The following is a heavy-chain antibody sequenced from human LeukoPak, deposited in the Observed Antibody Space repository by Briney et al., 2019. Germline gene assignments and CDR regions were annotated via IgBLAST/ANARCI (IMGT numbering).Heavy chain of an antibody. CDR2: IIPIFGTA. D-gene: IGHD3-22*01. V-gene: IGHV1-69*05. J-gene: IGHJ4*02. Sequence: ASVKVSCKASGGTFSSYAISWVRQAPGQGLEWMGGIIPIFGTANYAQKLQGRVTMTTDTSTSTAYMELRSLRSDDTAVYYCARDPYYDSSGYYVHWGQGTLVTVSS. CDR3: ARDPYYDSSGYYVH. CDR1: GGTFSSYA.